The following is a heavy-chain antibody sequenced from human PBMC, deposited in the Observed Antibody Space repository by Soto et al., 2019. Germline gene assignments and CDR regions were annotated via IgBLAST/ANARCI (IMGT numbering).Heavy chain of an antibody. CDR1: GYTFTGYY. V-gene: IGHV1-2*04. D-gene: IGHD3-3*01. Sequence: ASVKVSCKASGYTFTGYYMHWVRQAPGQGLEWMGWINPNSGGTNYAQKFQGWVTMTRDTSISTAYMALSRLRSDDTAVYYCARGLGQLITFLGGVIPPPPASWFAPGGKETLVTVPS. CDR3: ARGLGQLITFLGGVIPPPPASWFAP. CDR2: INPNSGGT. J-gene: IGHJ5*02.